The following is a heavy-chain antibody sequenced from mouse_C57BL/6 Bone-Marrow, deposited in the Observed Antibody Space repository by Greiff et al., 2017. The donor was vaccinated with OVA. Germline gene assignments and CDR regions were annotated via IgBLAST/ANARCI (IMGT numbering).Heavy chain of an antibody. J-gene: IGHJ2*01. CDR2: IDPENGDP. CDR3: THLCFDY. D-gene: IGHD1-1*01. V-gene: IGHV14-4*01. CDR1: GFNIKDDY. Sequence: VQLQQSGAELVRPGASVKLSCTASGFNIKDDYMHWVKQRPEQGLEWIGWIDPENGDPEYASKFQGKATITADTSYNTAYQQLSSLTSEATAVYCCTHLCFDYWGQGTTLTVSA.